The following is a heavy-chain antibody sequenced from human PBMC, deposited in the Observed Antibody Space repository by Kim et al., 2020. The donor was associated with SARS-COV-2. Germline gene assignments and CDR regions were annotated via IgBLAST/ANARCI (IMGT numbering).Heavy chain of an antibody. CDR2: IYHSGST. CDR3: ARGYYGSGSYLFDY. Sequence: SETLSLTCAVSGGSISSSNWWSWVRQPPGQGLGWIGEIYHSGSTNYNPSLKSRFTISVDKSKNQFSLKLSSVTAADTAVYYCARGYYGSGSYLFDYWGQGTLVTVSS. CDR1: GGSISSSNW. J-gene: IGHJ4*02. D-gene: IGHD3-10*01. V-gene: IGHV4-4*02.